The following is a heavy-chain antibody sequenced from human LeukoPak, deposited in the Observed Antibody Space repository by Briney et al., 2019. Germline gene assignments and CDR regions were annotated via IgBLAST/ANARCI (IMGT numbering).Heavy chain of an antibody. CDR1: GGSISSSNYY. D-gene: IGHD2-8*02. Sequence: PSETLSLTCTVSGGSISSSNYYWGWIRQPPGKGLEWIGSIYYSGSTYYNPSLKSRVTISVDTSKNQFSLKLSSVTAADTAVYYCAIAGGNIAYWGQGTLVTVSS. CDR3: AIAGGNIAY. J-gene: IGHJ4*02. CDR2: IYYSGST. V-gene: IGHV4-39*01.